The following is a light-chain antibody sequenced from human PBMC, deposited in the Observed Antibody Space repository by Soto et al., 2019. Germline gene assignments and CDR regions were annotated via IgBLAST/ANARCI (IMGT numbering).Light chain of an antibody. CDR2: KAS. CDR1: QSISSW. J-gene: IGKJ4*01. V-gene: IGKV1-5*03. Sequence: DIQMTQSPSTLSASVGDRVTITCRASQSISSWLAWYQQKPVKAHKLLIYKASSLESGVPSRFSGSGSGIEFPLTSSSLQADDFANYYCQQYNSYPTFGGGTKVEIK. CDR3: QQYNSYPT.